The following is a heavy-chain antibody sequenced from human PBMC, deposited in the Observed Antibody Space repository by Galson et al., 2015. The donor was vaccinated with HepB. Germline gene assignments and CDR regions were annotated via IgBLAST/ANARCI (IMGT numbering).Heavy chain of an antibody. CDR2: IYNGGTT. J-gene: IGHJ1*01. D-gene: IGHD6-19*01. Sequence: SLRLSCAVSEFTAGSSYMTWVRQAPGKGPESVSVIYNGGTTKYADSVKGRFTISRHSSSNSVYLQMNSLRAEDTDVYYCARAHTNGWLAIEHWGQGTLVTVSS. V-gene: IGHV3-53*04. CDR3: ARAHTNGWLAIEH. CDR1: EFTAGSSY.